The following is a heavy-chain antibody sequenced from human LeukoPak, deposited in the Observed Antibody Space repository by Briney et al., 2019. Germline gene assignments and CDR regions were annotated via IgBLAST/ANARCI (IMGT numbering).Heavy chain of an antibody. CDR1: GITFSSYW. J-gene: IGHJ4*02. D-gene: IGHD2-15*01. CDR3: VIDLGDYNDF. CDR2: INTQGTYT. Sequence: GGSLRLSCAVSGITFSSYWMHWVRQDPGRGLLWVSRINTQGTYTNYADSVKGRFTISRDNAKNTLYLQMSSLRADDTAVYYCVIDLGDYNDFWGQGTLVSVSP. V-gene: IGHV3-74*01.